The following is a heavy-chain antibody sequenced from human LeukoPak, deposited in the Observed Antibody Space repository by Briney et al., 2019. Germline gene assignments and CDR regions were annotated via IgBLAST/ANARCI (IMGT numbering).Heavy chain of an antibody. CDR1: GGSFSDYD. CDR3: ARRPKNPYYYGMDV. V-gene: IGHV4-34*01. CDR2: INHRGST. Sequence: SETLSLTCAVYGGSFSDYDWSWIRQPPGKGLEWIGDINHRGSTNYNPSLKSRVTISVDTSKNQFSLKLSSVTAADTAVYYCARRPKNPYYYGMDVWGQGTTVTVSS. J-gene: IGHJ6*02.